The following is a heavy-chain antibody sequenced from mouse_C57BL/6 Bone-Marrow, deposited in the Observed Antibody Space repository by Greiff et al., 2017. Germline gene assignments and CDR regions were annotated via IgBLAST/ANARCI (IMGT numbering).Heavy chain of an antibody. CDR2: IYPRSGNT. V-gene: IGHV1-81*01. Sequence: QVQLQQSGAELARPGASVKLSCKASGYTFTSYGISWVKQRTGQGLEWIGEIYPRSGNTYYNEKFKGKATLTADQSSSTAYMEIRSLTSEDSAVYFCAPLLLQYYSDYWGQGTTLTVSS. J-gene: IGHJ2*01. CDR1: GYTFTSYG. CDR3: APLLLQYYSDY. D-gene: IGHD1-1*01.